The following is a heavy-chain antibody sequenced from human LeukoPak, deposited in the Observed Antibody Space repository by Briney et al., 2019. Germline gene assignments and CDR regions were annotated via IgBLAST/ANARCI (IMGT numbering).Heavy chain of an antibody. V-gene: IGHV4-59*01. CDR1: GGSISSYF. Sequence: PSETLSLTCTVSGGSISSYFWNWARQPPGKGLEWIGYISYSGSTTYNSSFSSRVTISLDTSKKQLSLTLSFVTAADTAVYFCARGVGSGGYYGSSHWHLDLWGRGTLVTVSS. J-gene: IGHJ2*01. CDR2: ISYSGST. D-gene: IGHD3-22*01. CDR3: ARGVGSGGYYGSSHWHLDL.